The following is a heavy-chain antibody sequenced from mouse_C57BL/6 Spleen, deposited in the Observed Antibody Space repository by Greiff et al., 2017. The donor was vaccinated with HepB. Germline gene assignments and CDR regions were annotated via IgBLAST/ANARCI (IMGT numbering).Heavy chain of an antibody. J-gene: IGHJ2*01. CDR2: IDPETGGT. CDR3: TRERDSRFDY. V-gene: IGHV1-15*01. Sequence: QVHVKQSGAELVRPGASVTLSCKASGYTFTDYEMHWVKQTPVHGLEWIGAIDPETGGTAYNQKFKGKAILTADKSSSTAYMELRSLTSEDSAVYYCTRERDSRFDYWGQGTTLTVSS. D-gene: IGHD3-3*01. CDR1: GYTFTDYE.